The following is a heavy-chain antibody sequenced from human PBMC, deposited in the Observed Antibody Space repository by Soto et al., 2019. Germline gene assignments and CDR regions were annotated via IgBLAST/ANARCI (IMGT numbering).Heavy chain of an antibody. CDR3: ARDLIYSGYYYYMAV. Sequence: EVQLVESGGGLVKPGGSLRLSCAASGFTFSSYSMNWVRQAPGKGLEWVSSINYKIHIDYAYSFKCRFTISIDKDKNSLYLQMNRLRAEDTDVYFCARDLIYSGYYYYMAVWGIGTTVTVYS. J-gene: IGHJ6*03. CDR2: INYKIHI. CDR1: GFTFSSYS. D-gene: IGHD2-15*01. V-gene: IGHV3-21*01.